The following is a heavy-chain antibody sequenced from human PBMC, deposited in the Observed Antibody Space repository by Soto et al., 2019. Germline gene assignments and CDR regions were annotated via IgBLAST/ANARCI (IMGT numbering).Heavy chain of an antibody. J-gene: IGHJ4*02. V-gene: IGHV3-30*18. D-gene: IGHD6-19*01. Sequence: VQLVESGGGVVQPGRSLRLSCAASGFTFSDYAMHWVRQAPGKGLEWVAVVSHDGRNTHYADSVKGRFTISRDSSKNTVSLEMTSLRAEDTAVYYGAKGVRQWLVTSDVNYWCQGALVTVSS. CDR1: GFTFSDYA. CDR2: VSHDGRNT. CDR3: AKGVRQWLVTSDVNY.